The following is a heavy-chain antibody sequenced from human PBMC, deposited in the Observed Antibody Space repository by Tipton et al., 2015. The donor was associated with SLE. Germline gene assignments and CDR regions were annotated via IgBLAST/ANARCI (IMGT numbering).Heavy chain of an antibody. J-gene: IGHJ5*02. V-gene: IGHV4-61*09. CDR2: IYSGGST. CDR3: ARDLRGGATP. CDR1: GGAISSGSYY. D-gene: IGHD2-21*01. Sequence: TLSLTCIVSGGAISSGSYYWSWIRQPAGKGLEWIGHIYSGGSTNYNPSLKSRVTISVDTSKNQFSLKLSSVTAADTAVYYCARDLRGGATPWGQGTLVTVSS.